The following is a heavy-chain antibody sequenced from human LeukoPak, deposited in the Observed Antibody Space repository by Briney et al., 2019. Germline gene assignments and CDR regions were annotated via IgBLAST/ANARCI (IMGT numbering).Heavy chain of an antibody. J-gene: IGHJ4*02. D-gene: IGHD2-21*02. V-gene: IGHV4-39*01. CDR2: IYYSGST. CDR3: ARHIVLHPNCGGDCAAHFDY. Sequence: KPSETLSLTCTVSGGSISSSSYYWGWIRQPPGKGLEWIGSIYYSGSTYYNPSLKSRVTISVDTSKNQFSLKLSSVTAADTAVYYCARHIVLHPNCGGDCAAHFDYWGQGTLVTVSS. CDR1: GGSISSSSYY.